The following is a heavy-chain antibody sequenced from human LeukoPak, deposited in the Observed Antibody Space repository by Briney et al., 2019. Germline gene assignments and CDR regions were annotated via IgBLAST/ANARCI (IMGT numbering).Heavy chain of an antibody. J-gene: IGHJ4*02. CDR2: IIPILGIA. CDR1: GGTFSSYA. D-gene: IGHD3-22*01. Sequence: EASVKVSCKSSGGTFSSYAISWVRQAPGQGLEWMGRIIPILGIANYAQKFQGRVTITADKSTSTAYMELSSLRSEDTAVYYCATFEPNDSSGYYSDYWGQGTLVTVSS. CDR3: ATFEPNDSSGYYSDY. V-gene: IGHV1-69*04.